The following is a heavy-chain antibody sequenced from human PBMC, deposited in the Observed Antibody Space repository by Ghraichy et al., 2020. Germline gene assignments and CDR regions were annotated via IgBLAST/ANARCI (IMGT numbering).Heavy chain of an antibody. CDR3: ARIRYDILTGYYKGYGMDV. D-gene: IGHD3-9*01. V-gene: IGHV2-70*11. CDR1: GFSLSTSGMS. CDR2: IDWDGDK. Sequence: RPTLVKPTQTLTLTCTFSGFSLSTSGMSVSWIRQPPGKALEWLARIDWDGDKYYSTSLKTRLTISKDTSKNLVVLTMTNMDPADTATYYCARIRYDILTGYYKGYGMDVWGQGTTVTVSS. J-gene: IGHJ6*02.